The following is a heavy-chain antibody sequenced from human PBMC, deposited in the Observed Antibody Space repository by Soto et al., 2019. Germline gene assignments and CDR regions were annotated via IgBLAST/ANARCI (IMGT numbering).Heavy chain of an antibody. Sequence: GGSLRLSCAASGFTFSSYAMHWVRQAPGKGLEYVSAISSNGGSTYYANSVKGRFTISRDNSKNTLYLQMNSLRAEDTAVYYCAKDKVSVVVTAPFDYWGQGTLVTVSS. D-gene: IGHD2-21*02. CDR2: ISSNGGST. CDR3: AKDKVSVVVTAPFDY. V-gene: IGHV3-64*01. CDR1: GFTFSSYA. J-gene: IGHJ4*02.